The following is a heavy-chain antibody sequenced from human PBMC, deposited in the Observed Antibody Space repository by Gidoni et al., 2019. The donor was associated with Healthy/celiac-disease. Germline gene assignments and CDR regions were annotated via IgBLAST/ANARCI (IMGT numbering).Heavy chain of an antibody. J-gene: IGHJ6*02. CDR1: GYTFTGYY. Sequence: QVQLVQSGAEVKKPGASVQVSCKASGYTFTGYYMHWVRQAPGQGLEWMGWINPNSGGTNYAQKFQGWVTMTRDTSISTAYMELSRLRSDDTAVYYCAREVRGYSGYPGMDVWGQGTTVTVSS. CDR2: INPNSGGT. CDR3: AREVRGYSGYPGMDV. D-gene: IGHD5-12*01. V-gene: IGHV1-2*04.